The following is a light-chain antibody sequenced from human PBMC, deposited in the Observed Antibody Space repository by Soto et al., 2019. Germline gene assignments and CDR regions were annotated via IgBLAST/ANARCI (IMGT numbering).Light chain of an antibody. CDR3: AAWDDSLNGLYV. CDR2: SNN. CDR1: SSNIGSNT. J-gene: IGLJ1*01. Sequence: QSVLTQPPSASGTPGQRVTISCSGSSSNIGSNTYNWYQQLPGTAPKLLIYSNNQRPSGVPDRFSGSKYGTSVSLAISGLQSEDGSDYYCAAWDDSLNGLYVFGTGTQLTVL. V-gene: IGLV1-44*01.